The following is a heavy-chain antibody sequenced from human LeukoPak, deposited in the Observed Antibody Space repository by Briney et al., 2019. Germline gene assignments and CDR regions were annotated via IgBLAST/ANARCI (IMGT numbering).Heavy chain of an antibody. CDR2: IYPGDSDI. V-gene: IGHV5-51*01. CDR3: ARRQASCTNGVCYTLYDMDV. J-gene: IGHJ6*02. Sequence: GASLMISCKASGYSFTTYWIGWVRQMPGKGLKWMGIIYPGDSDITYSPSFQGQVTISADKSISTAYLQWSSLKASDTAIYYCARRQASCTNGVCYTLYDMDVWGQGTTVTVSS. D-gene: IGHD2-8*01. CDR1: GYSFTTYW.